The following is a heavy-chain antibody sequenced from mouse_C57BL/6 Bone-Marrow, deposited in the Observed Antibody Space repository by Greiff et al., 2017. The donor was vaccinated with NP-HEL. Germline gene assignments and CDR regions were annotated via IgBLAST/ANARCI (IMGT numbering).Heavy chain of an antibody. J-gene: IGHJ3*01. CDR3: TRIGAY. D-gene: IGHD3-1*01. CDR1: GYTFTDYE. CDR2: IDPETGGT. Sequence: VKLVESGAELVRPGASVTLSCKASGYTFTDYEMHWVKQTPVHGLEWIGAIDPETGGTAYNQKFKGKAILTADKSSSTAYMELRSLTSEDSAVYYCTRIGAYWGQGTLVTVSA. V-gene: IGHV1-15*01.